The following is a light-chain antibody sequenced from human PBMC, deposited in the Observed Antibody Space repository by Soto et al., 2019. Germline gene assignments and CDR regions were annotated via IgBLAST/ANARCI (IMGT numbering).Light chain of an antibody. CDR1: SSDVGGYNY. J-gene: IGLJ1*01. Sequence: QSALTQPASVSGSPGQSITISCTGTSSDVGGYNYVSWYQQHPGKAPKLMIFDVSNRPSGVSNRFSGYKSGNTASLTISGLQAEXXADYYCSSYTSSSTLYVFGTGTKLTV. CDR2: DVS. V-gene: IGLV2-14*01. CDR3: SSYTSSSTLYV.